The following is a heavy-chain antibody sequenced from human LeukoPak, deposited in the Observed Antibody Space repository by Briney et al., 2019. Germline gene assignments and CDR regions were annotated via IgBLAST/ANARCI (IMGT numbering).Heavy chain of an antibody. D-gene: IGHD6-6*01. CDR3: ARGPNSNWSGLDF. J-gene: IGHJ4*02. CDR1: GFSFSGHW. V-gene: IGHV3-74*01. CDR2: ISPTGSTT. Sequence: GGSLRLSCIASGFSFSGHWMHWARQLPGKGLVWVSRISPTGSTTSYADSVKGRFTVSRDNAKNTLYLQVNNLRAEDTAVYYCARGPNSNWSGLDFRGQGTLLTVSS.